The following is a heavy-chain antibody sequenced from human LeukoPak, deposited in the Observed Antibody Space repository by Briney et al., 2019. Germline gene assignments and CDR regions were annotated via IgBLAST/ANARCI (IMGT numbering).Heavy chain of an antibody. CDR2: IYHSGST. Sequence: YFMSWVRQAPGKGLEWIGYIYHSGSTYYNPSLKSRVTISVDRSKNQFSLKLSSVTAADTAVYYCARSYYYDSSGYDHWGQGTLVTVSS. V-gene: IGHV4-30-2*01. CDR3: ARSYYYDSSGYDH. CDR1: YF. D-gene: IGHD3-22*01. J-gene: IGHJ4*02.